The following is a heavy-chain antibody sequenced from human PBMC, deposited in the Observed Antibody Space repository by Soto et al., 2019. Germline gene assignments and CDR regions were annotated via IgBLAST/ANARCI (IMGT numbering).Heavy chain of an antibody. CDR1: GGTFSSYA. CDR2: IIPIFGTA. Sequence: GASVKVSCKASGGTFSSYAISWVRQAPGQGLEWMGGIIPIFGTANYAQKFQGRVTITADESTSTAYMELSSLRSEDTAVYYCAGVLGTYYYDSSGYYYWGQGTLVTVSS. J-gene: IGHJ4*02. V-gene: IGHV1-69*13. D-gene: IGHD3-22*01. CDR3: AGVLGTYYYDSSGYYY.